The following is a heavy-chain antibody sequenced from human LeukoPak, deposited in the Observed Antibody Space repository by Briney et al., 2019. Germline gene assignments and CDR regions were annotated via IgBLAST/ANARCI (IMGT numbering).Heavy chain of an antibody. CDR3: ARNIAGDYDFWSGYSYYFDY. Sequence: PGRSLRLSCAASGFTFSSYAMHWVRQAPGKGLEWVAVISYDASNKYYADSVKGRFTISRDNSKNTLYLQMNSLRAEDTAVYYCARNIAGDYDFWSGYSYYFDYWGQGTLVTVSS. CDR2: ISYDASNK. D-gene: IGHD3-3*01. V-gene: IGHV3-30*04. CDR1: GFTFSSYA. J-gene: IGHJ4*02.